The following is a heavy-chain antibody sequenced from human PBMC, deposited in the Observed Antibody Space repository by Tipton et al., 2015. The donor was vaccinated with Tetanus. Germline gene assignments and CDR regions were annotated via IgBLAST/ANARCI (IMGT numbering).Heavy chain of an antibody. Sequence: GLVKPSETLSLTCSVSGDSISSFYWSWIRQPPGKGLEWIAYIFHSGSTNYSPSLKSRVAISMDTSKNQISLKLSSVTAADTAVYYCARRSYCSSSRCFDAFDLWGQGTMVTVSS. D-gene: IGHD2-2*01. J-gene: IGHJ3*01. CDR2: IFHSGST. CDR1: GDSISSFY. V-gene: IGHV4-59*01. CDR3: ARRSYCSSSRCFDAFDL.